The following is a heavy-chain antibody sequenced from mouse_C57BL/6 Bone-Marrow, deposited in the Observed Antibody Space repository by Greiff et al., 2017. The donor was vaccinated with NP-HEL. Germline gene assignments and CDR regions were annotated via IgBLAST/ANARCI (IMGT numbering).Heavy chain of an antibody. D-gene: IGHD4-1*01. J-gene: IGHJ2*01. CDR1: GYSITSDY. V-gene: IGHV3-8*01. CDR3: ARSGTRGVCFDD. CDR2: ISYSGST. Sequence: VQLKESGPGLAKPSQTLSLTCSVTGYSITSDYWSWIRKFPGNKLEYMGYISYSGSTYYNPSLKSRLSITRDTSKNQYYLQLNSVTTEETATYYCARSGTRGVCFDDWGQGTTRTVSS.